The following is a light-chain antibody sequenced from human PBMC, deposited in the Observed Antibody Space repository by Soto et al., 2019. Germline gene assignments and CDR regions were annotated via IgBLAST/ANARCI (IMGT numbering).Light chain of an antibody. CDR1: SSDVGGYNY. CDR2: DVS. V-gene: IGLV2-11*01. J-gene: IGLJ1*01. Sequence: ALTQPRSVSGSPGQSVIISCTGTSSDVGGYNYVSWYQQHPGKAPKLMIYDVSKRPSGVPDRFSGSKSGNTASLTISGLQAEDEADYYCCSYAGSYTFVFGTGTKVTVL. CDR3: CSYAGSYTFV.